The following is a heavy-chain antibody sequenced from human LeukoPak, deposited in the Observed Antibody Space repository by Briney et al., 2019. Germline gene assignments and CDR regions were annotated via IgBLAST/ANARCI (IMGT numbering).Heavy chain of an antibody. J-gene: IGHJ5*02. CDR1: GGSFSGYY. CDR3: ARVRAPAGPINWFDP. Sequence: PSETLSLTCAVYGGSFSGYYWSWIRQPPGKGLEWIGEINHSGSTNYNPSLKSRVTISVDTSKNQFSLKLSSVTAADTAVYYCARVRAPAGPINWFDPWGQGTLVTVSS. D-gene: IGHD6-13*01. CDR2: INHSGST. V-gene: IGHV4-34*01.